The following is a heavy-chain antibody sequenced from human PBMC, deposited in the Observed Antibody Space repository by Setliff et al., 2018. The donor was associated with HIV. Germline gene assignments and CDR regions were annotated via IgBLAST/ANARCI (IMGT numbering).Heavy chain of an antibody. CDR3: SRDRSATWTPTTY. Sequence: GPSVKVSCKASGYTFVDDGITWVRQAPGQGREWMGWIGAYNGDTKYAQKFQDRVTMTIDTSASTAYMELRSLTSDDTAMYYCSRDRSATWTPTTYWGQGTLVTVSS. D-gene: IGHD6-25*01. V-gene: IGHV1-18*01. J-gene: IGHJ4*02. CDR1: GYTFVDDG. CDR2: IGAYNGDT.